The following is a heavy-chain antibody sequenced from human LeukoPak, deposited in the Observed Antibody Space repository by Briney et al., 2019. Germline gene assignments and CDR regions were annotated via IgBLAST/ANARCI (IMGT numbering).Heavy chain of an antibody. D-gene: IGHD3-22*01. J-gene: IGHJ4*02. CDR1: GYTFTGYY. V-gene: IGHV1-2*04. Sequence: GASVKVSCKASGYTFTGYYMHWVRQAPGQGLGWMGWINPNSGGTNYAQKFQGWVTMTRDTSISTAYMELSRLRSDDTAVYYCARGDYYDSSGLTNNFDYWGQGTLVTVSS. CDR2: INPNSGGT. CDR3: ARGDYYDSSGLTNNFDY.